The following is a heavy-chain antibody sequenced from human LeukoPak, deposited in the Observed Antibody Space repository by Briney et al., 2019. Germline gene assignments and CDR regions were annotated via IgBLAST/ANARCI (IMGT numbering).Heavy chain of an antibody. CDR3: ARAYSYAFEP. J-gene: IGHJ5*02. Sequence: PGGSLRLSCAASGFTFSSYAMHWVRQAPGKGLEWVANVKQDGSETYYVDSVKGRFTISRDNAKNSLFLQLNSLRVEDTALYYCARAYSYAFEPWGQGALVTVSS. D-gene: IGHD5-18*01. CDR1: GFTFSSYA. V-gene: IGHV3-7*04. CDR2: VKQDGSET.